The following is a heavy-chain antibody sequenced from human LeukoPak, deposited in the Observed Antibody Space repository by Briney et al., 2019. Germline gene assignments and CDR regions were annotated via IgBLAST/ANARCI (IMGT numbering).Heavy chain of an antibody. CDR3: ARERLYGGNSRFDY. CDR2: IYTSGST. J-gene: IGHJ4*02. CDR1: GGSISNFY. V-gene: IGHV4-4*07. D-gene: IGHD4-23*01. Sequence: SETLSLTCTVSGGSISNFYWSWTRQPAGKGLEWIGRIYTSGSTNYNPSLKSRVIISVDTSKNQFSLKLSSVTAADTAVYYCARERLYGGNSRFDYWGQGTLVTVSS.